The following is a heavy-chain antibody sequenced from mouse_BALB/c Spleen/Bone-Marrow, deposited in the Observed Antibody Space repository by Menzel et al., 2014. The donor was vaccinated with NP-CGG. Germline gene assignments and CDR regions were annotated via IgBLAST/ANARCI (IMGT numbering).Heavy chain of an antibody. CDR3: ARDVGYGNYFVY. Sequence: EVMLVESGGGLVQPGDSLILSCAPSGFTFSDFYMEWVRQPPGKRLEWIAASRNKAKYYTTEYSASVKGRFIVSRDTSQSVLYLQMNALRAEDTAIYYCARDVGYGNYFVYWGQGTLATVSA. D-gene: IGHD2-10*02. CDR1: GFTFSDFY. CDR2: SRNKAKYYTT. V-gene: IGHV7-1*02. J-gene: IGHJ3*01.